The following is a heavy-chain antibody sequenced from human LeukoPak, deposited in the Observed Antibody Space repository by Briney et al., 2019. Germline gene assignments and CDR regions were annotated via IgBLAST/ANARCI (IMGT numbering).Heavy chain of an antibody. Sequence: GSLRLSCEASGFTFSSFHMSWVRQAPGKGLEWIGEINHSGSTNYNPSLKSRVTISVDTSKNQFSLKLSSVTAADTAVYYCARRKDIVVVVAAPTAFDIWGQGTMVTVSS. CDR3: ARRKDIVVVVAAPTAFDI. V-gene: IGHV4-34*01. D-gene: IGHD2-15*01. CDR2: INHSGST. CDR1: GFTFSSFH. J-gene: IGHJ3*02.